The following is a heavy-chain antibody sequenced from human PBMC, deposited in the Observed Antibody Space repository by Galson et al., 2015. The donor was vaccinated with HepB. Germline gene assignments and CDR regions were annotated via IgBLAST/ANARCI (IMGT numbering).Heavy chain of an antibody. J-gene: IGHJ3*02. CDR1: GFSLSTSRMR. Sequence: PALVKPTQTLTLTCTFSGFSLSTSRMRVSWIRQPPGKALEWLARIDWDDDKSYSTSLKSRLTISKDTSKSQVVLTMTNMDPVDTATYYCARISYYDSSGYRIHDAFDIWGQGTIVTVSS. D-gene: IGHD3-22*01. V-gene: IGHV2-70*04. CDR2: IDWDDDK. CDR3: ARISYYDSSGYRIHDAFDI.